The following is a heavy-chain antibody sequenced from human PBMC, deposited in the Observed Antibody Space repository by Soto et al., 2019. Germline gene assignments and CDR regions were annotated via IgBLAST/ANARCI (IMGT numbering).Heavy chain of an antibody. J-gene: IGHJ6*03. CDR2: IYSGGST. Sequence: GGSLRLSCAASGFTVSSNYMSWVRQAPGKGLEWVSVIYSGGSTYYADSVKGRFTISRDNAKNTQYLKMNSLRAEDTAVYYCARDQHRCSGGSCYSGFYYYYMDVWGKGTTVTVSS. CDR3: ARDQHRCSGGSCYSGFYYYYMDV. D-gene: IGHD2-15*01. V-gene: IGHV3-66*01. CDR1: GFTVSSNY.